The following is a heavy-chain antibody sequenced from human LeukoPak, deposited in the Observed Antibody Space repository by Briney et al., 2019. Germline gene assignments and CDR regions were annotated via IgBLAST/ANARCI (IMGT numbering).Heavy chain of an antibody. CDR1: GFTFNTYV. CDR3: AKCDLPLRYGGAFDS. V-gene: IGHV3-23*01. CDR2: ISGSGDST. J-gene: IGHJ4*02. D-gene: IGHD4-23*01. Sequence: PGGSLRLSCAASGFTFNTYVMNWVRQAPGKGLEWVSSISGSGDSTFYADSVKGRFTISRDNSKNTLYLQMNSLRAEDTALYYCAKCDLPLRYGGAFDSWGQGILVTVSS.